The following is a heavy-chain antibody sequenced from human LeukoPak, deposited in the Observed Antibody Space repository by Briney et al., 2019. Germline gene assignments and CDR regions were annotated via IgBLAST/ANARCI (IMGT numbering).Heavy chain of an antibody. CDR3: ARSLSSTLTSFDP. CDR2: IYPRDSDT. CDR1: GYSFTTYW. Sequence: GESLKISCKTSGYSFTTYWIAWVRQMPGKGLEWMGIIYPRDSDTKYNPAFEGQVSISADKSITTAYLQWSSLQASDTAVYYCARSLSSTLTSFDPWGQGTLVTVSS. V-gene: IGHV5-51*01. J-gene: IGHJ5*02.